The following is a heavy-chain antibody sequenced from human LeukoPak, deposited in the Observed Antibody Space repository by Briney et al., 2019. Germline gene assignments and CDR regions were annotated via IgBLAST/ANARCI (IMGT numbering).Heavy chain of an antibody. D-gene: IGHD4-17*01. CDR3: AKVILRANYGVQTFDY. Sequence: PGGSLRLSCAASGFTFSSYAMSWVRQAPGKGLEWVSGISGNSVSTYYADSVKGRFTISRDNSKNTLYLQMNSLRAEDTAVYYCAKVILRANYGVQTFDYWGQGTLVTVSS. CDR2: ISGNSVST. J-gene: IGHJ4*02. V-gene: IGHV3-23*01. CDR1: GFTFSSYA.